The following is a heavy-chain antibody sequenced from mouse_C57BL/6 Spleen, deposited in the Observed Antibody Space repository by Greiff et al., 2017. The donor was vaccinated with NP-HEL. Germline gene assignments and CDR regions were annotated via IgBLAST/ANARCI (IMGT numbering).Heavy chain of an antibody. CDR1: GYTFTSYW. V-gene: IGHV1-64*01. CDR2: IHPNSGST. Sequence: VQLQQPGAELVKPGASVKLSCKASGYTFTSYWMHWVKQRPGQGLEWIGMIHPNSGSTNYNEKFKSKATLTVDKSSSTAYMQLSSLTSEDSAVYYCAYMYRGEILGYYAMDYWGQGTSVTVSS. J-gene: IGHJ4*01. CDR3: AYMYRGEILGYYAMDY. D-gene: IGHD4-1*01.